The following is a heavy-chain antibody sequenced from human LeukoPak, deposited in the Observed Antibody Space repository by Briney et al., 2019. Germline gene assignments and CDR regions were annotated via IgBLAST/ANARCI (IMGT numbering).Heavy chain of an antibody. V-gene: IGHV1-3*01. CDR1: GYTFTSYA. CDR2: INAGNGNT. J-gene: IGHJ6*02. D-gene: IGHD1-26*01. Sequence: GSVKVSCKASGYTFTSYAMHWVRQAPGQRLEWMGWINAGNGNTKYSQKFQGRVTITRDTSASTAYMELSSQRSEDTAVYCCARDQGGGLSGRAVWGQGTTVTVSS. CDR3: ARDQGGGLSGRAV.